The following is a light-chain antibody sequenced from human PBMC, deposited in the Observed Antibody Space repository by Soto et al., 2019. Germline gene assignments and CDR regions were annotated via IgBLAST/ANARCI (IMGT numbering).Light chain of an antibody. CDR1: SSNIGSNT. J-gene: IGLJ2*01. Sequence: QSVLTQPPSASGTPGQRVTISCSGSSSNIGSNTVNWYQQLPGTAPKLLIYSNNQRSSGVPDRFSGSKSGTSASLAISGLQSEDEADYYCAAWDDSLNALFGGGTKLTVL. CDR2: SNN. V-gene: IGLV1-44*01. CDR3: AAWDDSLNAL.